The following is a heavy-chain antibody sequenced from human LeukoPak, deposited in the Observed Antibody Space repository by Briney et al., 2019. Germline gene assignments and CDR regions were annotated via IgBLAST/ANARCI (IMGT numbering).Heavy chain of an antibody. CDR2: IYYSGST. D-gene: IGHD4-17*01. CDR1: GGSISSYY. J-gene: IGHJ4*02. V-gene: IGHV4-39*07. CDR3: AKFRGGDYGFDY. Sequence: NPSETLSLTCTVSGGSISSYYWGWIRQPPGKGLEWIGSIYYSGSTYYNPSLKSRVTISVDTSKNQFSLKLSSVTAADTAVYYCAKFRGGDYGFDYWGQGTLVTVSS.